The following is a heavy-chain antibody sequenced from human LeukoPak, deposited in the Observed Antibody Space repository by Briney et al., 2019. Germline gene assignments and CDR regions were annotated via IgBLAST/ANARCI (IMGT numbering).Heavy chain of an antibody. V-gene: IGHV3-9*01. CDR2: ISWNSGSI. Sequence: PGGSLRLSCAASGFTFDDYAMHWVRQAPGKGLEWVSGISWNSGSIGYADSVKGRFTISRDNAKNSLYLQMNSLRAEDTAVYYCASLVGVAAAVDYWGQGTLVTVSS. J-gene: IGHJ4*02. CDR3: ASLVGVAAAVDY. D-gene: IGHD6-13*01. CDR1: GFTFDDYA.